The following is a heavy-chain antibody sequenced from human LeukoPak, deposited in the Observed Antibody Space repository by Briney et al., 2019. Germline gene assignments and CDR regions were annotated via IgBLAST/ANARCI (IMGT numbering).Heavy chain of an antibody. CDR2: MYTSGNT. CDR3: ARDDDFWSGYGFDY. J-gene: IGHJ4*02. Sequence: PSQTLSLTCTVSGGSISSGGYYWSWIRQPAGKGLEWIGRMYTSGNTNYNPSLKSRATISVDTSKNQFSLKLSSVTAADTAVYYCARDDDFWSGYGFDYWGQGTLVTVSS. CDR1: GGSISSGGYY. V-gene: IGHV4-61*02. D-gene: IGHD3-3*01.